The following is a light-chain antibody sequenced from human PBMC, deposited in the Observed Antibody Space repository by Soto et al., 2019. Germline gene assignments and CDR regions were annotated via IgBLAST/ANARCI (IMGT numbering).Light chain of an antibody. V-gene: IGLV2-14*01. CDR3: SSYTSDSSYV. CDR2: AVS. CDR1: SSDVGLYDY. Sequence: QSALTQPASVSGSPGQSITISCTGTSSDVGLYDYVSWYQQHPGKAPQLMIYAVSNRPSGVSNRFSASKSGNTASLFISGLQAEDDAHYYCSSYTSDSSYVFGSGTKLTVL. J-gene: IGLJ1*01.